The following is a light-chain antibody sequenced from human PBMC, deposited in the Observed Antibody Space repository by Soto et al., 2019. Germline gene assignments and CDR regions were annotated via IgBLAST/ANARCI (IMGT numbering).Light chain of an antibody. CDR1: QSVSGN. V-gene: IGKV3-15*01. CDR2: AAS. Sequence: EIVMTQSPATLSVSPGERVTLSCGASQSVSGNLAWYQQKPGQAPRLLIYAASTRATGIPARFSGSGTGTEFTLTISSLQSEDFAVYYCQQYNNRPPWTFGQGTKVDIK. CDR3: QQYNNRPPWT. J-gene: IGKJ1*01.